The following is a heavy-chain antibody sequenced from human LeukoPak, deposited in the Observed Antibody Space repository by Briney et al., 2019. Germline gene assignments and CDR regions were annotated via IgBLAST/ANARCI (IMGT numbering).Heavy chain of an antibody. CDR3: APDPLYGDYPNGYYGMDV. D-gene: IGHD4-17*01. CDR2: FDPEDGET. CDR1: GYTLTELS. J-gene: IGHJ6*02. Sequence: ASVKVSCKVSGYTLTELSMHWVRQAPGKGLEWMGGFDPEDGETIYAQKFQGRVTMTEDTSTDTAYMELSSLRSEDTAVYYCAPDPLYGDYPNGYYGMDVWGQGTTVTVSS. V-gene: IGHV1-24*01.